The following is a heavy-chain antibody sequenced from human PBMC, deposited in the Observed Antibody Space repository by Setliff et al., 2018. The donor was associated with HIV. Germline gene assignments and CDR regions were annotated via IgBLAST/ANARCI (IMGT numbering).Heavy chain of an antibody. CDR3: ARVRLELRQYWFDS. J-gene: IGHJ5*01. V-gene: IGHV4-38-2*01. D-gene: IGHD1-7*01. CDR1: GYSIRSGYY. Sequence: SETLSLTCAVSGYSIRSGYYWGWIRQSPGKGLEWIGTMFRTGTSYYNPSLTSRVTISQDTSKNQFSLKLNSVTAADTAVYYCARVRLELRQYWFDSWGQGSPVTVSS. CDR2: MFRTGTS.